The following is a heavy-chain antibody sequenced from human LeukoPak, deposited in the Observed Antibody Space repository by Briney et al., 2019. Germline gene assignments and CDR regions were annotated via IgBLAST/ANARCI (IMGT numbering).Heavy chain of an antibody. J-gene: IGHJ4*02. CDR2: VYHSGST. V-gene: IGHV4-38-2*02. CDR1: GYSISSGYY. D-gene: IGHD2-2*01. Sequence: SETLFLTCTVSGYSISSGYYWGWIRQPPGKGLEWIGYVYHSGSTYYNPSLKSRVTISVDKSKNQFSLKLSSVAAADTALYYCARAGQGYCTSASCYLSLDYWGQGTLVTVSS. CDR3: ARAGQGYCTSASCYLSLDY.